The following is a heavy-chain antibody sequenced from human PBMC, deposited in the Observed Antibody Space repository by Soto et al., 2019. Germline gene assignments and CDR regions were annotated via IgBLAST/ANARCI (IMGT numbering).Heavy chain of an antibody. Sequence: EVQLVESGGGLVKPGGSLRLSCAASGFTFSSYSMNWVRQAPGKGLEWVSSISSSSSYIYYADSVKGRFTISRDNAKNSLYLQMNSLRAEDTAVYYCARATLGDDYVWGSYRWYGMDYWGQGTLVTVSS. D-gene: IGHD3-16*02. V-gene: IGHV3-21*01. J-gene: IGHJ4*02. CDR1: GFTFSSYS. CDR2: ISSSSSYI. CDR3: ARATLGDDYVWGSYRWYGMDY.